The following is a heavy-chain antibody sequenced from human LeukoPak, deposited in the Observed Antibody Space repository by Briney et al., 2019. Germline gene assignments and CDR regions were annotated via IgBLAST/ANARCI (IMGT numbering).Heavy chain of an antibody. CDR2: INHSGST. CDR3: ARGITMVRGVIKYFDY. Sequence: PSETLSLTCAVYGRSFSGYYWSWIRQPPGKGLEWIGEINHSGSTNYNPSLKSRVTISVDTSKNQFSLKLSSVTAADTAVYYCARGITMVRGVIKYFDYWGQGTLVTVSS. V-gene: IGHV4-34*01. J-gene: IGHJ4*02. CDR1: GRSFSGYY. D-gene: IGHD3-10*01.